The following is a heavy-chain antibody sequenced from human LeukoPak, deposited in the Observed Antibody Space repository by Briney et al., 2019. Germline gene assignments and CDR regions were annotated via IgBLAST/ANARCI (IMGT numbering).Heavy chain of an antibody. Sequence: GGSLRLSCAASGFPLSDWYMNGLRQAPGKGLEWVSYISSSSSFISYADSVKGRFTISRDNAKNSLYLQMNSLRPEDTAVYYCARARDAHNELEVYWPQGPLVTVSS. CDR1: GFPLSDWY. CDR2: ISSSSSFI. V-gene: IGHV3-11*01. J-gene: IGHJ4*02. CDR3: ARARDAHNELEVY. D-gene: IGHD5-24*01.